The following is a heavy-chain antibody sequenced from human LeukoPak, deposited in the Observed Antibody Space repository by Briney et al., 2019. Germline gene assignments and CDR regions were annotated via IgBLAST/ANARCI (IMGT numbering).Heavy chain of an antibody. J-gene: IGHJ4*02. D-gene: IGHD6-13*01. CDR1: GFTFSSYG. V-gene: IGHV3-30*02. CDR3: AKDSLLRGYSSSWRFDY. Sequence: GGSLRLSCAASGFTFSSYGMHWVRQAPGKGLEWVAFIRYDGSNKYYADSVKGRFTISRDNSKNTLYLQMNSLRAEDTAVYYCAKDSLLRGYSSSWRFDYWGQGTLVAVSS. CDR2: IRYDGSNK.